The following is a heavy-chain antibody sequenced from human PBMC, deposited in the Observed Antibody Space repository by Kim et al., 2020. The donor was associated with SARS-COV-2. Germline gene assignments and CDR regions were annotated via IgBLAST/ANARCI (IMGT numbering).Heavy chain of an antibody. J-gene: IGHJ4*02. CDR2: T. D-gene: IGHD3-10*01. V-gene: IGHV3-53*04. Sequence: TYYADSVKGRLTISRHNSKNTLYLQMNSLRAEDTAVYYCARGTYGPFEDYWGQGTLVTVSS. CDR3: ARGTYGPFEDY.